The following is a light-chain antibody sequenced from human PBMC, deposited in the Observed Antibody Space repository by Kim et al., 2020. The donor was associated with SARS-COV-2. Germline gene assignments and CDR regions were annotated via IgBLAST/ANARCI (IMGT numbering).Light chain of an antibody. CDR1: SGHNNYA. V-gene: IGLV4-69*01. Sequence: QPVLTQSPSAYASLGASVKLTCTLSSGHNNYAIAWHQQQPEKGPRYLMKLNSDGSHSKGDGIPDRFSGSSSGAERYLTISSLQSEDEADYYCQTWGTGIQVFGGGTQLTVL. J-gene: IGLJ3*02. CDR3: QTWGTGIQV. CDR2: LNSDGSH.